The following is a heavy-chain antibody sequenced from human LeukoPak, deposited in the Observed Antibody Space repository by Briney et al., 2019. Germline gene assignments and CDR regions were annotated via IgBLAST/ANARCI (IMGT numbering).Heavy chain of an antibody. CDR3: ARDYGYGFDY. Sequence: PGGSLRLSCAASGFTFTSYSMNWVRQAPGKGLEWVSYITSSSSFIKYADSVKGRFTISRDNAKNSLYLQMNSLRAEDTAVYYCARDYGYGFDYWGQGTLVTVSS. CDR1: GFTFTSYS. J-gene: IGHJ4*02. CDR2: ITSSSSFI. V-gene: IGHV3-48*01. D-gene: IGHD5-18*01.